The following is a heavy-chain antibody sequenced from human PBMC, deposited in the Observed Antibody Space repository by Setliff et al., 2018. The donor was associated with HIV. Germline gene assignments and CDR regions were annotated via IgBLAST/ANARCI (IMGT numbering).Heavy chain of an antibody. D-gene: IGHD6-19*01. CDR2: VYYSGST. J-gene: IGHJ4*02. CDR3: ARGRRFGSIAVAGRTFDY. CDR1: GGSISSHY. V-gene: IGHV4-59*08. Sequence: SETLSLTCTVSGGSISSHYWSWIRQPPGKGLEWIGSVYYSGSTNYNPSLKSRITISLDTSKSQFSLKLSSVTAADTAVYYCARGRRFGSIAVAGRTFDYWGQGTLVTVSS.